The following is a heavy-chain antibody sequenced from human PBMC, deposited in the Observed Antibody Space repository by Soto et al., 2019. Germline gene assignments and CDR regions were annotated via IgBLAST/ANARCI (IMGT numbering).Heavy chain of an antibody. CDR3: ATQRGGYQLTEFDY. CDR1: GYTFTSYH. V-gene: IGHV1-8*01. CDR2: MNPNSGNT. Sequence: ASVKVSCKGSGYTFTSYHINWLRQATGQGLEWMGWMNPNSGNTGYAQKFQGRVTMTRNTSISTAYMELSSLRSEDTAVYYCATQRGGYQLTEFDYWGQGTLVTVSS. J-gene: IGHJ4*02. D-gene: IGHD2-2*01.